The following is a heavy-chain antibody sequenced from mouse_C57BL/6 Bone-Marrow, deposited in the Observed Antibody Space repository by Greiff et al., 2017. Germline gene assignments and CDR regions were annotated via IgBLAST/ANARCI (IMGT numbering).Heavy chain of an antibody. J-gene: IGHJ3*01. D-gene: IGHD2-4*01. Sequence: EVKLVESGPGLVKPSQSLSLTCSVTGYSITSGYYWNWIRQFPGNKLEWMGYISYDGSNNYNPSLKNRISITRDTSKNQFFLKLNSVTTEDTATYYCARDPHYYDYTWFAYWGQGTLVTVSA. CDR1: GYSITSGYY. V-gene: IGHV3-6*01. CDR3: ARDPHYYDYTWFAY. CDR2: ISYDGSN.